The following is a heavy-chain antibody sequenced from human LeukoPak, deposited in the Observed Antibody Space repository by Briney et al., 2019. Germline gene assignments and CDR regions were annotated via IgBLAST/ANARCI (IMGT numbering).Heavy chain of an antibody. D-gene: IGHD2-15*01. J-gene: IGHJ4*02. CDR3: AKGTLGYCSGGSCYSGY. Sequence: GGSLRLSCAASGFTFSSYAMSWVRQAPGKGLEWVSSISGSGGNTYYTDSVKGRFTVSRDNSKNTLYLQMSSLRAEDTAVYYCAKGTLGYCSGGSCYSGYWGQGTLVTVSS. CDR2: ISGSGGNT. V-gene: IGHV3-23*01. CDR1: GFTFSSYA.